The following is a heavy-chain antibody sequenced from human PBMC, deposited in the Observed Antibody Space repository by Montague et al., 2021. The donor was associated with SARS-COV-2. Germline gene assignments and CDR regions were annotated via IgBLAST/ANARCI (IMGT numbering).Heavy chain of an antibody. D-gene: IGHD1-1*01. Sequence: CAISGDSVATKLSAWNWNRQSPSRGLEWLGMTYYRSNWSHDYAPSVKSRIIVNPDTSKNQFSLQLNSVTPEDTAVYYCVRDHDQVFDYWGEGTLVTVSS. J-gene: IGHJ4*02. CDR1: GDSVATKLSA. CDR2: TYYRSNWSH. V-gene: IGHV6-1*01. CDR3: VRDHDQVFDY.